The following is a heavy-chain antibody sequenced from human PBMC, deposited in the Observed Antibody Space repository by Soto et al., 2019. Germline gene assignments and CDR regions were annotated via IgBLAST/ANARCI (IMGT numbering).Heavy chain of an antibody. Sequence: SETLSLTCTVSGGSIDSGDYYWSWIRQPPGKGLEWIGYVYYSGTTNYNPFLKSRVTLSLDKSKNQFSLKMNSVTAADTAVYYCARDAIAPPNYFDPWXQGTLPTVSS. CDR1: GGSIDSGDYY. V-gene: IGHV4-61*08. CDR2: VYYSGTT. CDR3: ARDAIAPPNYFDP. J-gene: IGHJ5*02. D-gene: IGHD4-4*01.